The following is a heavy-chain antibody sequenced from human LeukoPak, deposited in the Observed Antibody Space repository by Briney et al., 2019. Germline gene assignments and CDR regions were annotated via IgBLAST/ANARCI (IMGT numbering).Heavy chain of an antibody. CDR3: ARDTAAAGYFDY. CDR1: GFTFSSYS. CDR2: LSSSGRTR. Sequence: GRSLRLSCAASGFTFSSYSMNWVRQAPGKGLEWVSYLSSSGRTRYYADSVKGRFTISRDNAKNSLYLQMNSLRAEDTAVYYCARDTAAAGYFDYWGQGTLVTVSS. J-gene: IGHJ4*02. D-gene: IGHD6-13*01. V-gene: IGHV3-48*04.